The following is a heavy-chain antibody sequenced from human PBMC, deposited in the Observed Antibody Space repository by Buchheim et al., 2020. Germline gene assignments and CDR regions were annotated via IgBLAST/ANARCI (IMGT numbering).Heavy chain of an antibody. Sequence: EVQLVESGGGVVQPGGSLRLSCAGSGFTFSSYEMNWVRQAPGKGLEWVAYISGSGSSIYYAGSVKGRFTISRDNAKNSLYLQMNSLRAEDTAVYYCARADGSGSYYESYYFDYWGQGTL. CDR1: GFTFSSYE. D-gene: IGHD3-10*01. J-gene: IGHJ4*02. V-gene: IGHV3-48*03. CDR3: ARADGSGSYYESYYFDY. CDR2: ISGSGSSI.